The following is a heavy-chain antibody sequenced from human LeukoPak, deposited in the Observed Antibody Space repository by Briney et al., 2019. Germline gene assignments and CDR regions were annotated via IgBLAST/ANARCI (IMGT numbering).Heavy chain of an antibody. CDR3: AKDYNNGFDY. CDR1: GFSFSGYG. D-gene: IGHD1-14*01. V-gene: IGHV3-30*02. Sequence: GGSLRLSCAASGFSFSGYGMHWVCQAPAKGLEWVTFIRYDGSTKSYADSVKGRFTIARGNSKNTLYLQMNSLRAEDTAVYFCAKDYNNGFDYWGQGALVTVSS. CDR2: IRYDGSTK. J-gene: IGHJ4*02.